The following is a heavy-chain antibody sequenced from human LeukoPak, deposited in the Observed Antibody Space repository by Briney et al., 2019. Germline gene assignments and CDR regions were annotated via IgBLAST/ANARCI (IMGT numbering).Heavy chain of an antibody. CDR3: VNPNWSYLFVDY. J-gene: IGHJ4*02. CDR2: ISSSGGSS. D-gene: IGHD1-7*01. CDR1: RFTFSSYA. V-gene: IGHV3-23*01. Sequence: PGGSLRLSCAASRFTFSSYAMSWVRQAPGKGLERVSAISSSGGSSYYADSVKGRFTTSRDNSKNTLYLQMNSLRAEDTAVYYCVNPNWSYLFVDYWGQGTLVTVSS.